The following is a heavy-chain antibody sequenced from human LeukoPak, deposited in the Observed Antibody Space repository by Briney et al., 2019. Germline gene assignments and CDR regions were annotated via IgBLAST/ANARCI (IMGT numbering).Heavy chain of an antibody. CDR1: GFTFSSYS. J-gene: IGHJ5*02. CDR2: ISSSSSYI. Sequence: GGSLRLSCAASGFTFSSYSMNWVRQAPGKGLEWVSSISSSSSYIYYADSVKGRFTISRDNAKNSLYLQMNSLRAEDTAVYYCANLDYYGPINWFDPWGQGTLVTVSS. V-gene: IGHV3-21*01. D-gene: IGHD3-10*01. CDR3: ANLDYYGPINWFDP.